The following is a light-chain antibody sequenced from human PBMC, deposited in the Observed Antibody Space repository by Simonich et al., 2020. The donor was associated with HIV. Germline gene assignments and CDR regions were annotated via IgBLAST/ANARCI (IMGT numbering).Light chain of an antibody. Sequence: EIVMTQSPATLSVSPGERATLSCRASQSISSNLAWYQQKPGQAPRLLIYGASSRATGIPDRFRGSGSGTDFTLTISRLEPEDFAVYYCQQYGSSPVTFGGGTKVEIK. CDR3: QQYGSSPVT. J-gene: IGKJ4*01. V-gene: IGKV3-20*01. CDR2: GAS. CDR1: QSISSN.